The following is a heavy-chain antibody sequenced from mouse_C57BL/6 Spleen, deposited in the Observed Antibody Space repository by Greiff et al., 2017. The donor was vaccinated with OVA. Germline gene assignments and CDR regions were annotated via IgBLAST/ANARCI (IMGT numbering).Heavy chain of an antibody. V-gene: IGHV1-80*01. CDR3: ARDGVTTWFAY. Sequence: VKLQESGAELVKPGASVKISCKASGYAFSSYWMNWVKQRPGKGLEWIGQIYPGDGDTNYNGKFKGKATLTADKSSSTAYMQLSSLTSEDSAVYFCARDGVTTWFAYWGQGTLVTVSA. J-gene: IGHJ3*01. D-gene: IGHD2-2*01. CDR2: IYPGDGDT. CDR1: GYAFSSYW.